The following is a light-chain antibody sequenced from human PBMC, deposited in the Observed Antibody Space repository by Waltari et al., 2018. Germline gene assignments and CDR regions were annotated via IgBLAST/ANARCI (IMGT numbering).Light chain of an antibody. CDR1: KPIRPTY. J-gene: IGKJ4*01. V-gene: IGKV3-20*01. Sequence: EIGLSQSPATLSLSPGEGTPPSCRTSKPIRPTYLPWDKQKPGQAPTLRIYGASSRATGVPDRFTGSGSGTDFSLTISSLEPEDFAAYYCQQYDISPLTFGGGTKVEIK. CDR2: GAS. CDR3: QQYDISPLT.